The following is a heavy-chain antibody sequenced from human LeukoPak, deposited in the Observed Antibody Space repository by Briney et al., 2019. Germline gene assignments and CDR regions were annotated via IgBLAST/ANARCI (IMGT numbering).Heavy chain of an antibody. V-gene: IGHV5-51*01. J-gene: IGHJ3*02. CDR2: IYPGDSDT. CDR1: GYSFTTYW. D-gene: IGHD1-1*01. CDR3: ARTGTSYDAFDI. Sequence: GESLRISCYGSGYSFTTYWIAWVRQMPGKGLEWMGIIYPGDSDTRYSPSFQGQVTISADKSISTAYLQWSSLKASDTAMYYCARTGTSYDAFDIWGQGTMVTVSS.